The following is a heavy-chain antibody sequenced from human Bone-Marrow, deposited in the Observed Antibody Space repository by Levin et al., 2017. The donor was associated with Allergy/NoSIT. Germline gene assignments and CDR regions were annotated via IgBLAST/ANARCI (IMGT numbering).Heavy chain of an antibody. D-gene: IGHD4-17*01. V-gene: IGHV4-38-2*01. CDR3: AREPPLRLTTVTKYYFDY. CDR2: IYHSGST. J-gene: IGHJ4*02. Sequence: SETLSLTCAVSGYSISSGYYWGWIRQPPGKGLEWIGSIYHSGSTYYNPSLKSRVTISVDTSKNQFSLKLSSVTAADTAVYYCAREPPLRLTTVTKYYFDYWGQGTLVTVSS. CDR1: GYSISSGYY.